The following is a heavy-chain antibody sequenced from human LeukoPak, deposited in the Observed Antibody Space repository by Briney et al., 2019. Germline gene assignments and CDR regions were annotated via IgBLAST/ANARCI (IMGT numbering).Heavy chain of an antibody. V-gene: IGHV3-23*01. D-gene: IGHD1-14*01. Sequence: GGSLGLSCAASGFTFSNHGMNWVRQAPGKGLEWVSAISGSGGSTYYADSVKGRFTISRDNSKNTLYLQMNSLRAEDTAVYYCAKPARTDYADYWGQGTLVTVSS. J-gene: IGHJ4*02. CDR3: AKPARTDYADY. CDR2: ISGSGGST. CDR1: GFTFSNHG.